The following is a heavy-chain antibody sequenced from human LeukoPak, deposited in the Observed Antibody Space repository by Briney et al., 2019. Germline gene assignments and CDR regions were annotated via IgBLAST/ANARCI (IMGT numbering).Heavy chain of an antibody. CDR3: ARSPSGDGYNNLILFEN. CDR1: GGSISNYY. D-gene: IGHD5-24*01. Sequence: PSETLSLTCTVSGGSISNYYWSWIRQPPGKGLEWIGYIYYSGSTYYNPSLKSRVTISVDTSENPFSLMLSFVTAADTAVYYCARSPSGDGYNNLILFENWGQGTLVTVSS. J-gene: IGHJ4*02. V-gene: IGHV4-59*08. CDR2: IYYSGST.